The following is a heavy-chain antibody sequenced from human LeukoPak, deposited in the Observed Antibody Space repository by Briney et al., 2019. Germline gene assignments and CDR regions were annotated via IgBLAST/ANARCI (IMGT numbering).Heavy chain of an antibody. V-gene: IGHV1-69*04. Sequence: ASVKVSCKASGYTFTSYGISWVRQAPGQGLEWMGRIIPILGIANYAQKFQGRVTITADKSTSTAYMELSSLRSEDTAVYYCAGDLVHCTNGVCYPDYWGQGTLVTVSS. J-gene: IGHJ4*02. CDR1: GYTFTSYG. CDR2: IIPILGIA. CDR3: AGDLVHCTNGVCYPDY. D-gene: IGHD2-8*01.